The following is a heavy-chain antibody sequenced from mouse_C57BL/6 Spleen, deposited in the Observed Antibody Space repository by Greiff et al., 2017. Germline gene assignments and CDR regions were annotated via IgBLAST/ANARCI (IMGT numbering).Heavy chain of an antibody. CDR2: ISSGSSTI. Sequence: EVQLVEPGGGLVKPGGSLKLSCAASGFTFSDYGMPWVRQAPEKGLEWVAYISSGSSTIYYADTVKGRFTISRDNAKNTLFLRRTSLRSEDTAMYYCARFDYDGGYFDYWGQGTTLTVSS. CDR3: ARFDYDGGYFDY. V-gene: IGHV5-17*01. CDR1: GFTFSDYG. D-gene: IGHD2-4*01. J-gene: IGHJ2*01.